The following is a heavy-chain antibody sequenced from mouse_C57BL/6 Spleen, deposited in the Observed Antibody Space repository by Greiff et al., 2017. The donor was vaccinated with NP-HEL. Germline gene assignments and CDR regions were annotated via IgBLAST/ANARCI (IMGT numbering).Heavy chain of an antibody. CDR2: ISSGGDYI. Sequence: EVQGVESGEGLVKPGGSLKLSCAASGFTFSSYAMSWVRQTPEKRLEWVAYISSGGDYIYYADTVKGRFTISRDNARNTLYLQMSSLKSEDTAMYYCTSERGYWFAYWGQGTLVTVSA. V-gene: IGHV5-9-1*02. J-gene: IGHJ3*01. CDR1: GFTFSSYA. CDR3: TSERGYWFAY.